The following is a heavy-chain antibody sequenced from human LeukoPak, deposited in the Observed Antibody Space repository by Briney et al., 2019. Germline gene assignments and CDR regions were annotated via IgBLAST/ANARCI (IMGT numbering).Heavy chain of an antibody. V-gene: IGHV5-51*01. D-gene: IGHD3-16*02. CDR2: ISPGDSDT. CDR3: ARVRLDYDYVWGIYRAPSYYYYMDV. Sequence: GESLKISCKGSGYSLTNYWIGWVRQMPGKGLEGMGIISPGDSDTRYSPSFQGQVTISVDKSISTAYLQWNSLKASDTAMYYCARVRLDYDYVWGIYRAPSYYYYMDVWGKGTTVTVSS. CDR1: GYSLTNYW. J-gene: IGHJ6*03.